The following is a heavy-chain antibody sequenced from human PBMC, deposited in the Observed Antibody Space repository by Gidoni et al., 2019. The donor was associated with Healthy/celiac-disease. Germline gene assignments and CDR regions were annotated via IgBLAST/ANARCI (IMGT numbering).Heavy chain of an antibody. CDR1: GGSFSGYY. V-gene: IGHV4-34*01. CDR3: ARGSDLNWFDP. Sequence: QVQLQQWGAGLLKPSETLSLTCAVYGGSFSGYYWSWIRQPPGKGLEWIGEINHSGSTNYNPSLKSRVTISVDTSKNQFSLKLSSVTAADTAVYYCARGSDLNWFDPWGQGTLVTVPS. D-gene: IGHD2-21*02. J-gene: IGHJ5*02. CDR2: INHSGST.